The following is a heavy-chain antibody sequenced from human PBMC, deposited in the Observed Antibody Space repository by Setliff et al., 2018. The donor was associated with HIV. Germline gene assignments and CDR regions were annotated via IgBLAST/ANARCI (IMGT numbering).Heavy chain of an antibody. Sequence: PSETLSLTCTVSGGSITSRSYYWAWIRQSPGKGLEWIGSVYYTGNTKYNPSLESRVTMSMDASENQFSLTLNSVTAADTAMYYCARDDSLVRVPAIVRGDGFDVWGQGTMVTVSS. D-gene: IGHD5-18*01. V-gene: IGHV4-39*07. CDR1: GGSITSRSYY. J-gene: IGHJ3*01. CDR2: VYYTGNT. CDR3: ARDDSLVRVPAIVRGDGFDV.